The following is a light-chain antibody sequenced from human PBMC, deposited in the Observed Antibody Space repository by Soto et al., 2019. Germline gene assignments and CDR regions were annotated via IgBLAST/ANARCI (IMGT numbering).Light chain of an antibody. CDR3: QQYNTYSPERT. J-gene: IGKJ1*01. V-gene: IGKV1-5*01. CDR2: DAS. CDR1: QSIGRW. Sequence: DIQMPQSPSTLSAFVGDRVTITCRASQSIGRWLAWYQQKPGQAPKLLIYDASSLESGVPSRFSGSGSGTEFTLTISSLQPDDFATYYCQQYNTYSPERTFGQGTKVEVK.